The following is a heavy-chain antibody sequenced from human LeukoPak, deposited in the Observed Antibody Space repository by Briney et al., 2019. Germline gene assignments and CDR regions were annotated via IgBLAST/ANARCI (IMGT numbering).Heavy chain of an antibody. Sequence: GASVKVSCKASGYTFTSYDINWVRQATGQGLEWMGWMNPNSGNTGYAQKFQGRVTITRNTSISTAYMELSNLRSEDTAVYYCARGPPIVGATPYYMDVWGKGTTVTVSS. D-gene: IGHD1-26*01. CDR3: ARGPPIVGATPYYMDV. J-gene: IGHJ6*03. CDR2: MNPNSGNT. CDR1: GYTFTSYD. V-gene: IGHV1-8*03.